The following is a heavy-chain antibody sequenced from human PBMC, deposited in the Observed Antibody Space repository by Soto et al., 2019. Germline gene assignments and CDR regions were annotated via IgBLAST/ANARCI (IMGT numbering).Heavy chain of an antibody. Sequence: QVQLQESGPGLVKPSQPLSLTCPVSGGSISSGGYYWSWIRQHPGKGLEWIGYIYYSGSTYYNPSLKRRVTISVDTSKNQFSLKLSSVTAADTAVYYCARGSATVVYVDYWGQGTLVTVSS. CDR1: GGSISSGGYY. CDR2: IYYSGST. V-gene: IGHV4-31*03. CDR3: ARGSATVVYVDY. J-gene: IGHJ4*02. D-gene: IGHD4-17*01.